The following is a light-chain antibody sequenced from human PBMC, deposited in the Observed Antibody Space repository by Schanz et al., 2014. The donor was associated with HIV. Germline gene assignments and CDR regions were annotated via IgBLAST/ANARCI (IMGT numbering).Light chain of an antibody. CDR3: AAWDDRVKGV. CDR1: SSNIGAGYD. CDR2: GNF. Sequence: QSVLTQPPSVSGAPGQRVTISCTGSSSNIGAGYDVHWSQQLPGTAPKLLIYGNFNRPSGIPDRFSGSRSGTSASLAISGLRSEDEADYYCAAWDDRVKGVFGGGTKLTVL. V-gene: IGLV1-40*01. J-gene: IGLJ2*01.